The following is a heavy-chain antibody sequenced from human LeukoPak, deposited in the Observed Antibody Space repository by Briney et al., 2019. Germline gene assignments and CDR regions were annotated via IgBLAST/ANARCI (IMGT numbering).Heavy chain of an antibody. CDR3: ARDTGVSGSYYVR. J-gene: IGHJ4*02. V-gene: IGHV1-69*13. Sequence: SVKVSCKASGGTFSSYAISWVRQAPGQGIEWMGGIIPIFGTANYAQKFPGRVTITADESTSTAYMELSSLRSGDTAVYYCARDTGVSGSYYVRWGQGTLVTVSS. CDR1: GGTFSSYA. D-gene: IGHD1-26*01. CDR2: IIPIFGTA.